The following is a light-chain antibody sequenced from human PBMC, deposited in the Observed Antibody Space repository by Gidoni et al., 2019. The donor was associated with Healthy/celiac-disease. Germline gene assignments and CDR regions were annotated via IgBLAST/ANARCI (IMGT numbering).Light chain of an antibody. J-gene: IGLJ3*02. CDR1: SSNIGSNT. Sequence: QSVLTQPPSASGTPGQRVTISCSGSSSNIGSNTVNWYQQLPGTATKLLIYSNNQRPSGVPDRFSGSKSGTSASLAFSGLQSEDEADYYCAAWDDSLNGHWVFGGGTKLTVL. V-gene: IGLV1-44*01. CDR3: AAWDDSLNGHWV. CDR2: SNN.